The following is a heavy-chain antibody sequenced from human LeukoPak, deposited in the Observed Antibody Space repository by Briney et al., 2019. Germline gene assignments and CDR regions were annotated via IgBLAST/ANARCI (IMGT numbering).Heavy chain of an antibody. CDR3: AKDTGRFLEEGLTDY. CDR2: ISYDGSNK. J-gene: IGHJ4*02. D-gene: IGHD3-3*01. V-gene: IGHV3-30*18. CDR1: GFIFSDYY. Sequence: GGSLRLSCAASGFIFSDYYMHWVRQAPGKGLEWVAVISYDGSNKYYADSVKGRFTISRDNSKNTLYLQMNSLRAEDTAVYYCAKDTGRFLEEGLTDYWGQGTLVTVSS.